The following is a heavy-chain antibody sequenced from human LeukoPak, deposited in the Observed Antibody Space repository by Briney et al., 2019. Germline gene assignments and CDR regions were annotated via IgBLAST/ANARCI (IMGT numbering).Heavy chain of an antibody. Sequence: GGSLRLSCAASGFTFSSYWMTWVRQAPGKGPEWVATIKEDGSGENYVDSVKGRFTMSRDNAKKSVYLQMNGLRAGDTAVYYCARLGRDGCRNSCHSWFDPWGQGTLVTVSS. CDR1: GFTFSSYW. V-gene: IGHV3-7*04. J-gene: IGHJ5*02. CDR3: ARLGRDGCRNSCHSWFDP. CDR2: IKEDGSGE. D-gene: IGHD2-15*01.